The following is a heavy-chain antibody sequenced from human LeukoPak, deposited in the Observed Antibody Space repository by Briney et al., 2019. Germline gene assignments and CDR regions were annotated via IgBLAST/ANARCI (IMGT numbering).Heavy chain of an antibody. CDR2: ISYDGSGK. D-gene: IGHD3-3*01. CDR1: GFTFSSNA. V-gene: IGHV3-30*18. Sequence: GGSLRLSCAASGFTFSSNAMSWVRQAPGKGLEWVAVISYDGSGKYYADSVKGRFAISRDNSKNTLDLQLNSLRAEDTAVYYCAKGGLERTHHLMEVWGQGTTVTVSS. J-gene: IGHJ6*02. CDR3: AKGGLERTHHLMEV.